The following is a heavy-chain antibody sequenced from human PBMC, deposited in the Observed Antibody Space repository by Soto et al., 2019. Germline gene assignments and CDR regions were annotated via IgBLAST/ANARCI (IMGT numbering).Heavy chain of an antibody. CDR3: ARELPLWFGELSRNYYYYGMDV. D-gene: IGHD3-10*01. J-gene: IGHJ6*02. Sequence: QVQLVQSGAEVKKPGASVKVSCKASGYTFTSYGISWVRQAPGQGLEWMGWISAYNGNTNYAQKLQGRVTMTTDTSTSTAYMELRSLRSDDTAVYYCARELPLWFGELSRNYYYYGMDVWGQGTTVTVSS. CDR1: GYTFTSYG. CDR2: ISAYNGNT. V-gene: IGHV1-18*01.